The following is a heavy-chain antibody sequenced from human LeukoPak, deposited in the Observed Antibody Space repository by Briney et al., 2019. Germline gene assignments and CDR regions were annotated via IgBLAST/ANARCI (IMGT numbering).Heavy chain of an antibody. CDR1: EFTVSSNY. Sequence: GGSLRLSCAASEFTVSSNYMTGVRQAPGKGLEWVSVIYSGGSTYYADSVKGRFTISRDNSKNTLFLQMNSLRAEDTAVYYCARNFALDYWGQGTLVTVSS. J-gene: IGHJ4*02. V-gene: IGHV3-53*01. CDR2: IYSGGST. CDR3: ARNFALDY.